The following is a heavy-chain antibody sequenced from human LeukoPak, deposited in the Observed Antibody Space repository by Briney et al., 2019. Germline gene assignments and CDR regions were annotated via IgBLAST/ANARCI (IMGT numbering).Heavy chain of an antibody. J-gene: IGHJ4*02. CDR1: GLTFSSYS. D-gene: IGHD5-24*01. CDR2: ISGSSRSI. CDR3: AKDPPSLPPQPDDGYNSGGDY. V-gene: IGHV3-48*01. Sequence: PGGSLRLSCAASGLTFSSYSMNWVRQAPGKGLEWLSYISGSSRSIYYADSVKGRFTISRDNAKNSLYLQMKSLRAEDTAVYYCAKDPPSLPPQPDDGYNSGGDYWGQGTLVTVSS.